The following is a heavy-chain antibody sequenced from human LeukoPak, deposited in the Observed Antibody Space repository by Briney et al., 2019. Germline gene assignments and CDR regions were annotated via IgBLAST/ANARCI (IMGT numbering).Heavy chain of an antibody. J-gene: IGHJ5*02. V-gene: IGHV4-4*02. D-gene: IGHD3-22*01. CDR2: IYHSGST. CDR3: ARWGYYYDSSGYNYNWFDP. Sequence: PSETLSLTCAVSGGSISSSNWWSWVRQPPGKGLEWIGEIYHSGSTNYNPSLKSRVTISVDKSKNQFSLKLSSVTAADTAVYYCARWGYYYDSSGYNYNWFDPWGQGTLVTVSS. CDR1: GGSISSSNW.